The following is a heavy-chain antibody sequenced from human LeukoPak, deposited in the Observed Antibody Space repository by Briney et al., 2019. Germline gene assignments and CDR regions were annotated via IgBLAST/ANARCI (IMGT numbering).Heavy chain of an antibody. CDR2: ISAYNGNT. D-gene: IGHD3-9*01. J-gene: IGHJ6*02. V-gene: IGHV1-18*01. CDR3: ARARYYDILTGHATYYYGMDV. CDR1: GYTFTSYG. Sequence: ASVKVSCKASGYTFTSYGISWVRQAPGQGLEWMGWISAYNGNTNYAQKLQGRVTMTTDTSTSTAYMELRSLRSDDTAVYYCARARYYDILTGHATYYYGMDVWGQGTTDTVSS.